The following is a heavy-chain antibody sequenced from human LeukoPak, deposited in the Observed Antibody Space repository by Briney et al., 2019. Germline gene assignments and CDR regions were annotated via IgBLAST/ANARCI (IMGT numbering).Heavy chain of an antibody. CDR1: GVSITSNY. D-gene: IGHD6-13*01. CDR3: ARASSSWGGGYFDY. V-gene: IGHV4-59*01. Sequence: SETLSLTCSVSGVSITSNYWSWIRQPPGKGLEWLGYTHHSGATSYNPSLKSRGTMSLDTSNNQFSLKLSSVTAADTAVYYCARASSSWGGGYFDYWGQGTLVTVSS. CDR2: THHSGAT. J-gene: IGHJ4*02.